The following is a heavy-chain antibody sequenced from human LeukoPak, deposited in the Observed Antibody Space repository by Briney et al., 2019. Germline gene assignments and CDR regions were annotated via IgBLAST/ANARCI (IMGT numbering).Heavy chain of an antibody. J-gene: IGHJ3*02. CDR1: GGSFSGYY. D-gene: IGHD6-6*01. CDR2: IYYSGST. V-gene: IGHV4-59*01. Sequence: SETLSLTCAVYGGSFSGYYWSWIRQPPGKGLEWIGYIYYSGSTNYNPSLKSRVTISVDTSKDQFSLKLSSVTAADTAVYYCARLNSSSSGAFDIWGQGTMVTVSS. CDR3: ARLNSSSSGAFDI.